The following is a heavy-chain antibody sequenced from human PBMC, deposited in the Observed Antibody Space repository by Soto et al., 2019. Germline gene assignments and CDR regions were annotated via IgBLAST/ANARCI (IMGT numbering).Heavy chain of an antibody. Sequence: PGGSLRLSCAASGFTFSSYEMNWVRQAPGKGLEWVSYISSSGSTIYYADSVKGRFTISRDNAKNSLYLQMNRLRAEDTAVYYCARDLRYCPTTSCFPHRPILKGYYFDYGGHGALVAVSS. V-gene: IGHV3-48*03. J-gene: IGHJ4*01. CDR1: GFTFSSYE. D-gene: IGHD2-2*01. CDR2: ISSSGSTI. CDR3: ARDLRYCPTTSCFPHRPILKGYYFDY.